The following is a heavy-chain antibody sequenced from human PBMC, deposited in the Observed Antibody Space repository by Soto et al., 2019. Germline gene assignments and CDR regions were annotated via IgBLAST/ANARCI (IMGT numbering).Heavy chain of an antibody. Sequence: SETLSLTCTVSGGSISSGGYYWSWIRQHPGKGLEWIGYIYYSGSTYYNPSLKSRVTISVDTSKNQFSLKLSSVTAADTAVYYCARGYSGSYEPLNWFDPWGQGTLVTVSS. CDR1: GGSISSGGYY. CDR3: ARGYSGSYEPLNWFDP. J-gene: IGHJ5*02. CDR2: IYYSGST. D-gene: IGHD1-26*01. V-gene: IGHV4-31*03.